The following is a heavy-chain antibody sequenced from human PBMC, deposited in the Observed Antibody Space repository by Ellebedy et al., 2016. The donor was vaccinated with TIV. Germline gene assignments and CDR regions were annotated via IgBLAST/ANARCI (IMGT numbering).Heavy chain of an antibody. CDR3: ARDPPILIMLVVADY. V-gene: IGHV3-23*01. J-gene: IGHJ4*02. Sequence: GESLKISCAASGFRFSSYAMSWVCQAPGKGLEWVSGISGSGDSTSYADSVKGRFTISSDNSKNTLYLQMSGLGAEDTAVYYCARDPPILIMLVVADYWGQGTLVTVSS. CDR1: GFRFSSYA. D-gene: IGHD3-22*01. CDR2: ISGSGDST.